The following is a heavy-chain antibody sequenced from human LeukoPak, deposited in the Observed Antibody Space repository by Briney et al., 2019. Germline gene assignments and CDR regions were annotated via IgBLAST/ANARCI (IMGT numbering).Heavy chain of an antibody. CDR1: GFTLSSHV. J-gene: IGHJ3*01. Sequence: GGSLRLSCVASGFTLSSHVMHWVRQAPGKGLEWVALISSDGTTKYNADSVEGRFTISRDTSMDTLYLQINRLRVHDTSLYYCARGILSPGSVGFDVWGQGTMVTV. CDR3: ARGILSPGSVGFDV. D-gene: IGHD3-3*01. V-gene: IGHV3-30-3*01. CDR2: ISSDGTTK.